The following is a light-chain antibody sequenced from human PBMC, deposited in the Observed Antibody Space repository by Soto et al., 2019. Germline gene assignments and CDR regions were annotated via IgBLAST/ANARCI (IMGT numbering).Light chain of an antibody. CDR2: DVS. J-gene: IGKJ5*01. CDR3: QQYNDWPST. CDR1: QSVSSN. Sequence: EIVVTQSPATLSVSPGERATLSCRASQSVSSNLAWYQQKPGQAPRLLIYDVSTRATGIPARFSGSGSGTEFTLTISSLQSEDFAVYYCQQYNDWPSTFGQGTRLEIK. V-gene: IGKV3-15*01.